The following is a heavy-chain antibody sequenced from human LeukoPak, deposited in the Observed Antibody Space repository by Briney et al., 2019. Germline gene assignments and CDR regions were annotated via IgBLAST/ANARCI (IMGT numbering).Heavy chain of an antibody. CDR3: ARGMVAAAGSY. J-gene: IGHJ4*02. D-gene: IGHD6-13*01. Sequence: GGSLRLSCAASGFTFSSYSMNWVRQAPGKGLEWVSSISSSSSYIYYADSVKGRFTISRDNAKNSLYLQMSSLRAEDTAVYYCARGMVAAAGSYWGQGTLVTVSS. V-gene: IGHV3-21*01. CDR1: GFTFSSYS. CDR2: ISSSSSYI.